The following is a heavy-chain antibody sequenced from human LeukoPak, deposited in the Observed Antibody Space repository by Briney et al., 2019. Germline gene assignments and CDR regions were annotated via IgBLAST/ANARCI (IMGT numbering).Heavy chain of an antibody. J-gene: IGHJ5*02. CDR1: GFTFANYG. Sequence: GGSLRLSCAASGFTFANYGMHWVCQAPGKGLVWVSRINTDGSSTSYADSVKGRFTISRDNAKNTLYLQMNSLRAEDTAVYYCARDRRAQIDPWGQGTLVTVSS. V-gene: IGHV3-74*01. CDR2: INTDGSST. CDR3: ARDRRAQIDP.